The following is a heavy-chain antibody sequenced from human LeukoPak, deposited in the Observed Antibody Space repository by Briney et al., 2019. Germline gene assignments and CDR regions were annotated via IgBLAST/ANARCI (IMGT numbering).Heavy chain of an antibody. V-gene: IGHV3-74*01. CDR1: GFTLSSFW. D-gene: IGHD3-16*01. CDR3: ARGAWGYSVHFDN. CDR2: INSDGTDT. Sequence: TGRSLRLSCAASGFTLSSFWMHWVRQPPGKGLVWVSRINSDGTDTNYADSAKGRFAISRDNTKNTVYLQMNSLGAEDTAVYYCARGAWGYSVHFDNWGQGALVTVSS. J-gene: IGHJ4*02.